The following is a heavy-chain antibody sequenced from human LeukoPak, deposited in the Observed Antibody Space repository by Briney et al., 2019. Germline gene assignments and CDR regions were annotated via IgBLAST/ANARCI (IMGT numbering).Heavy chain of an antibody. CDR2: IIPIFGTA. CDR3: ARGPQSPHGDYNQLDY. V-gene: IGHV1-69*05. D-gene: IGHD4-17*01. Sequence: SVKVPCKASGGTFSSYAISWVRQAPGQGLEWMGGIIPIFGTANYAQKFQGRVTITTDESTSTAYMELSSLRSEDTAVYYCARGPQSPHGDYNQLDYWGQGTLVTVSS. CDR1: GGTFSSYA. J-gene: IGHJ4*02.